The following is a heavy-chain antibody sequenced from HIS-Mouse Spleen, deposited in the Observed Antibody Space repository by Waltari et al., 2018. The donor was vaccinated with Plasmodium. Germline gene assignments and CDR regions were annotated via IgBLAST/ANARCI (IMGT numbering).Heavy chain of an antibody. CDR1: GGSISSSSYY. D-gene: IGHD4-4*01. CDR2: IYYSGST. CDR3: AGLPRVEEVTTPFYYYYYGMDV. J-gene: IGHJ6*02. V-gene: IGHV4-39*01. Sequence: QLQLQESGPGLVKPSETLSLTCTVSGGSISSSSYYWGWIRQPPGKGLEWIGSIYYSGSTYYNPSLKSRVTISVDTSKNQFSLKLSSVTAADTAVYYCAGLPRVEEVTTPFYYYYYGMDVWGQGTTATVSS.